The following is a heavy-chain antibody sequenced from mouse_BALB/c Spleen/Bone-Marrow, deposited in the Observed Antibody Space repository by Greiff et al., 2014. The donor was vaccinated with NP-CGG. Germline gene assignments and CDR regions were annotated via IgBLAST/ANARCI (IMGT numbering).Heavy chain of an antibody. D-gene: IGHD6-1*01. Sequence: QVQLQQSGAELARPGASVKLSCKASGYTFTGYWMQWVKQRPGQGLEWIGIIYPGDGDTRYTQKFKGKATLAADKSSSTAYMQLRNLASEDSAVYYCARVFDDRTSAYWGQGTTLTVSS. J-gene: IGHJ2*01. CDR1: GYTFTGYW. V-gene: IGHV1-87*01. CDR2: IYPGDGDT. CDR3: ARVFDDRTSAY.